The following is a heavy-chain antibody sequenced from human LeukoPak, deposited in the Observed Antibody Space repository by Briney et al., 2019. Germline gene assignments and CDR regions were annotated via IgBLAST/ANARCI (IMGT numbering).Heavy chain of an antibody. CDR2: INHSGST. D-gene: IGHD2-2*01. Sequence: PSETLSLTCTVSGGSISSGDYYWSWIRQPPGKGLEWIGEINHSGSTNYNPSLKSRVTISVDTSKNQFSLKLSSVTAADTAVYYCALGIPAAPYYYYYMDVWGKGTTVTVSS. J-gene: IGHJ6*03. CDR3: ALGIPAAPYYYYYMDV. V-gene: IGHV4-39*07. CDR1: GGSISSGDYY.